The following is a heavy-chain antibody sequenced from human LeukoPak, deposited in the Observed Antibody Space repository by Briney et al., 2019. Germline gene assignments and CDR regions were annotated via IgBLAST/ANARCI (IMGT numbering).Heavy chain of an antibody. CDR2: ISAYNGDT. CDR3: ARESPGDFDY. Sequence: GASVKVSCKASGYTFSNYGIIWVRQGPGQGLEWMGWISAYNGDTNYAQKVRGRVTMTTDTSTSAAYMELRSLRSDDTAVYYCARESPGDFDYWGQGTLVTVSS. D-gene: IGHD7-27*01. J-gene: IGHJ4*02. CDR1: GYTFSNYG. V-gene: IGHV1-18*01.